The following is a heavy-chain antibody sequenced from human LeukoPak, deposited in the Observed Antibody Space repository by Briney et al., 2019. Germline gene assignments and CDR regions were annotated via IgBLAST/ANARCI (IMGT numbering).Heavy chain of an antibody. Sequence: GGSLRLSCEGSGFNLRDYVFHWVRQAPGKGLEWISYISNSGRNVNYADSVRGRFTISRDNAKNSLFLQMNSLRVEDTATYYCARVSRGVQSPLGLFYYLDVWGRGTPVTISS. V-gene: IGHV3-48*03. J-gene: IGHJ6*04. CDR3: ARVSRGVQSPLGLFYYLDV. D-gene: IGHD2/OR15-2a*01. CDR2: ISNSGRNV. CDR1: GFNLRDYV.